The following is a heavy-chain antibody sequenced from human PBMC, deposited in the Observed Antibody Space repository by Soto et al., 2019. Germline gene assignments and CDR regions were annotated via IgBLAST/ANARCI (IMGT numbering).Heavy chain of an antibody. V-gene: IGHV4-59*01. Sequence: QVQLQESGPGLVKPSETLSLTCTVSGGSISSYYWSWIRQPPGKGLEWIGYIYYSGSTNYNPSLKSRVTISVDTSKNQFSLKLSSVTAADTAVYYCARAGFCGGSCSFDYWGQGTLVTVSS. CDR1: GGSISSYY. CDR3: ARAGFCGGSCSFDY. CDR2: IYYSGST. J-gene: IGHJ4*02. D-gene: IGHD2-15*01.